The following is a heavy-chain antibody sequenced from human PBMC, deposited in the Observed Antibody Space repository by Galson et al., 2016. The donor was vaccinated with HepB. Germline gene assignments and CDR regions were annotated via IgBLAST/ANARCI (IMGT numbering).Heavy chain of an antibody. D-gene: IGHD1-14*01. CDR3: ARDPPTPGPSDAFHV. J-gene: IGHJ3*01. Sequence: DTLSLTCAVSGGSFTDSYWSWIRQPPGKGLEWIAEINHSGSASLNPSLRSRVSISVDTSKKQFSLRLTSVIAADTAVYYCARDPPTPGPSDAFHVWGHGTLVTVSS. V-gene: IGHV4-34*01. CDR2: INHSGSA. CDR1: GGSFTDSY.